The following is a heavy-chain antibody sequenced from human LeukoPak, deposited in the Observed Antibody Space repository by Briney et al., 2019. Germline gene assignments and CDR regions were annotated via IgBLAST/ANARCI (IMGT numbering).Heavy chain of an antibody. V-gene: IGHV3-66*01. CDR2: IYSGGST. D-gene: IGHD2-2*01. CDR1: EFNVTRNY. J-gene: IGHJ4*02. CDR3: ATERPVY. Sequence: PGGSLRLSCAASEFNVTRNYITWVRQGPGKGLEWLSVIYSGGSTYYADSVKGRFIISRDNSKNTLYLQMNSLRVEDTAVYYCATERPVYWGQGTLVTVSS.